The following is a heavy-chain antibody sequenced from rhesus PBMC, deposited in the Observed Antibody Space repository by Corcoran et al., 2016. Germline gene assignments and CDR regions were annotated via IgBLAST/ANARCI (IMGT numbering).Heavy chain of an antibody. CDR1: GFTFSSYG. V-gene: IGHV3S5*01. CDR2: INVWCGHQ. CDR3: AKDHEGDVDPGFDF. J-gene: IGHJ3*01. Sequence: EVQLVETGGGLVQPGGSLKLSCAASGFTFSSYGMRWVRQAPGKGLEWVSAINVWCGHQNDSESVKGRFTISRENPKNTLSLQTNILRADDTAVYYCAKDHEGDVDPGFDFWGQGLRVTVSS. D-gene: IGHD5-42*01.